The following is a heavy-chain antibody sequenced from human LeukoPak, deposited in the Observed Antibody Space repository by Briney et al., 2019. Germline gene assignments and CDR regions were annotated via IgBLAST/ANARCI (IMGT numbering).Heavy chain of an antibody. Sequence: ASLRVSCKASGYTFIGDFIHSVRETPGQRLEWVGWINPHSGGTSYAQKLQGRVTMTGDTSISTAYMELSRLRSDDTAVYYCARPVSGDGTAAAQFDYWGQGTLVTVSS. J-gene: IGHJ4*02. CDR1: GYTFIGDF. CDR2: INPHSGGT. D-gene: IGHD6-13*01. V-gene: IGHV1-2*02. CDR3: ARPVSGDGTAAAQFDY.